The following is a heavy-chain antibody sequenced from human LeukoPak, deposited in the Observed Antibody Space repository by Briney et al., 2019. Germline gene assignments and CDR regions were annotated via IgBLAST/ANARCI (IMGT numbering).Heavy chain of an antibody. CDR3: AREGYSGYYPY. Sequence: PGRSLRLSYAASGLTFSSYPMHWVRQAPGKGLEWVAVISYDGSEKHYADPVKGRFTISRDNSKNTLYLQMSSLRAEDTAMYYCAREGYSGYYPYWGQGILVTVSS. D-gene: IGHD3-22*01. V-gene: IGHV3-30-3*01. CDR1: GLTFSSYP. J-gene: IGHJ4*02. CDR2: ISYDGSEK.